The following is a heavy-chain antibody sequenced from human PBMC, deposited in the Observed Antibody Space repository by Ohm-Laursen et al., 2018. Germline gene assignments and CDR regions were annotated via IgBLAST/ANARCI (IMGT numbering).Heavy chain of an antibody. CDR2: VNGDGRRT. J-gene: IGHJ4*02. V-gene: IGHV3-74*01. Sequence: SLRLSCSASGFTFSRYWMHWIRQAPGKGLVWVARVNGDGRRTAYADYVRGRFIISRDNSKNTLYLQMNSLRAEDTAVYYCARGVTYSNTRWGQGTLVTVSS. D-gene: IGHD4-11*01. CDR1: GFTFSRYW. CDR3: ARGVTYSNTR.